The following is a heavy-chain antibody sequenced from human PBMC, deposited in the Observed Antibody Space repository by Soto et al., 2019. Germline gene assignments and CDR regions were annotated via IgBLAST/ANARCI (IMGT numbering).Heavy chain of an antibody. Sequence: QVQLQESGPGLVKPSWTLSLTCAVSGGSISSSKWWSWVRQPPGKGLEWIGQIYHGGSSDYNPSLKSGVTISIDKSKDQCSLKLSSVTAADTAVYYCARDRDSSDTGGMDVWGQGNTVTVSS. J-gene: IGHJ6*02. CDR1: GGSISSSKW. CDR3: ARDRDSSDTGGMDV. D-gene: IGHD3-22*01. CDR2: IYHGGSS. V-gene: IGHV4-4*02.